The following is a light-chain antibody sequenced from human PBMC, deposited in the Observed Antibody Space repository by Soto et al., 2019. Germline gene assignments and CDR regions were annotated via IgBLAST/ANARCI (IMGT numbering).Light chain of an antibody. CDR1: QSITTY. CDR2: AAS. Sequence: DIQMTQSPSSLSASVGDRVTITCRASQSITTYLNWYQRKPGRAPNLLIFAASTLQSGVPSRFSGSGSGTDFSLTISSLQPEDFAPYYCLQTYSTPWTFGQGNDVEIK. V-gene: IGKV1-39*01. J-gene: IGKJ1*01. CDR3: LQTYSTPWT.